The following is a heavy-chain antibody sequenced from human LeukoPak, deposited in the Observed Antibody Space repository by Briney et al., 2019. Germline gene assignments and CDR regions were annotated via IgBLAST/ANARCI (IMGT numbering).Heavy chain of an antibody. J-gene: IGHJ4*02. CDR2: IYSGGTT. D-gene: IGHD3-10*01. V-gene: IGHV3-53*01. Sequence: PSGSLSLSCAASGCTVSSNYWSWVRQPPGKGLEWISVIYSGGTTFYADSVKGRFTISRDNSKNTLYLQMNSLRADDPAVYYCAKLKGWYGEGYFDYWGQGTVVTVSS. CDR1: GCTVSSNY. CDR3: AKLKGWYGEGYFDY.